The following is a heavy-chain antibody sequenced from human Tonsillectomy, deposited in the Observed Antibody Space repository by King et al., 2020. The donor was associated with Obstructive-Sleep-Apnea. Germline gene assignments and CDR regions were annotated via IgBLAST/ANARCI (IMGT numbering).Heavy chain of an antibody. V-gene: IGHV3-30*18. D-gene: IGHD3-3*01. CDR2: ISYDGRNK. CDR1: GLIFNTYA. CDR3: AKDRLHYDSWIGYMDV. Sequence: VQLVESGGGVVQPGRSLRLSCAASGLIFNTYAMHWVRQAPGKGLEWVAVISYDGRNKYFADSVKGRFTISRDSSKSALYLQMNSLRAEDTAVYYCAKDRLHYDSWIGYMDVWAQGTTVTVSS. J-gene: IGHJ6*02.